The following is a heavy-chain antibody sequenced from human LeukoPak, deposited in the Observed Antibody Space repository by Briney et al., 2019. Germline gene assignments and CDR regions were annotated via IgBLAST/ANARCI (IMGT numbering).Heavy chain of an antibody. CDR2: ISSSSSYI. V-gene: IGHV3-21*01. CDR1: GFTFSNYW. J-gene: IGHJ4*02. D-gene: IGHD3-22*01. Sequence: GGSLRLSCAASGFTFSNYWMHWVRQAPREGLEWVSSISSSSSYIYYADSVKGRCTISRDNAKNSLYLQMNSLRAEDTAVYYCARDYYDSSGYFDYWGQGTLVTVSS. CDR3: ARDYYDSSGYFDY.